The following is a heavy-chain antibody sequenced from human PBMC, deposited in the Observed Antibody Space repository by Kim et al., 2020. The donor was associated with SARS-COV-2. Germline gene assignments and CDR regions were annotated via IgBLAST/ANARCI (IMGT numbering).Heavy chain of an antibody. Sequence: YTESVQGQFTISRHKSENALYRQRNSLTAEDTALYYCARREQNYNYCLDVWGQGTTVTVSS. J-gene: IGHJ6*02. D-gene: IGHD1-1*01. CDR3: ARREQNYNYCLDV. V-gene: IGHV3-23*01.